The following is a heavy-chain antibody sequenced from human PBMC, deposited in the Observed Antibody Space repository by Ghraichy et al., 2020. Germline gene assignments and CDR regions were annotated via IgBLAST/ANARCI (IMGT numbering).Heavy chain of an antibody. Sequence: GGSLRLSCAASGFTFSSYAMSWVRQAPGKGLEWVSAISGSGGSTYYADSVKGRFTISRDNSKNTLYLQMNSLRAEDTAVYYCAKDTVLYGEVYYFDYWGQGTLVTVSS. CDR3: AKDTVLYGEVYYFDY. J-gene: IGHJ4*02. CDR2: ISGSGGST. D-gene: IGHD4-17*01. CDR1: GFTFSSYA. V-gene: IGHV3-23*01.